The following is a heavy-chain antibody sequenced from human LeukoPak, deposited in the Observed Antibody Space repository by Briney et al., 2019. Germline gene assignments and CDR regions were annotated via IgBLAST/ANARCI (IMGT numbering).Heavy chain of an antibody. J-gene: IGHJ4*02. Sequence: ASVKVFCEASGGSFSSYAISWVRQAPGQGLEWMGGIIPIFGTANYAQKFQGRVTITADESTSTAYMELSSLRSEDTAVYYCARDSYGDYAPPDYWGQGTLVTVSS. V-gene: IGHV1-69*13. D-gene: IGHD4-17*01. CDR2: IIPIFGTA. CDR1: GGSFSSYA. CDR3: ARDSYGDYAPPDY.